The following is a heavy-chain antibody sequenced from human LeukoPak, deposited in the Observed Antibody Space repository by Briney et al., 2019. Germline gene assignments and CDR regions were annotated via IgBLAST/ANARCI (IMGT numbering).Heavy chain of an antibody. J-gene: IGHJ4*02. CDR3: ARLKLGFTYGYAHFDY. V-gene: IGHV3-7*01. Sequence: GGSLRLSCAVSGFSFTNYWMTWVRQAPGKGLEWVANIKQDGREKYYVDSVKGRFTISRDNARNSLNLQMDSLRAEDTAVYYCARLKLGFTYGYAHFDYWGQGTLVTVSS. CDR1: GFSFTNYW. D-gene: IGHD5-18*01. CDR2: IKQDGREK.